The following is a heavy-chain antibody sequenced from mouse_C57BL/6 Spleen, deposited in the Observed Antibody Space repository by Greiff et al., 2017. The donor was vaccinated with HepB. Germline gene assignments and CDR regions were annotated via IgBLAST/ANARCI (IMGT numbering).Heavy chain of an antibody. CDR3: VRQAYYSNYGNFDV. CDR2: IRSKSNNYAT. Sequence: EVQLVESGGGLVQPKGSLKLSCAASGFSFNTYAMNWVRQAPGKGLEWVARIRSKSNNYATYYADSVKDRFTISRDDSESMLYLQMNNLKTEDTAMYYCVRQAYYSNYGNFDVWGTGTTVTVSS. V-gene: IGHV10-1*01. J-gene: IGHJ1*03. D-gene: IGHD2-5*01. CDR1: GFSFNTYA.